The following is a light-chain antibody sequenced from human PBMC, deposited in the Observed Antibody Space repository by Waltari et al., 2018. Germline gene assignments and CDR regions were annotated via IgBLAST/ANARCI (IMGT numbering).Light chain of an antibody. CDR1: SSDVGAYNY. V-gene: IGLV2-8*01. Sequence: QSALTQPPSASGSPGQSVTISCTGTSSDVGAYNYVSWYQQYPDKAPKLMIYVVTKRPSGVPDRFSGSKSGNTASLTVSGLQAEDEADYYCISYAGNNKYVLGTGTKVTVL. CDR2: VVT. CDR3: ISYAGNNKYV. J-gene: IGLJ1*01.